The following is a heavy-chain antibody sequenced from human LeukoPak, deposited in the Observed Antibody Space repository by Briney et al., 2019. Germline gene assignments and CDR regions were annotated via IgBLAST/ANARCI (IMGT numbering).Heavy chain of an antibody. V-gene: IGHV5-51*01. D-gene: IGHD4-23*01. CDR2: IYPGDPDT. CDR1: GYSFTSYW. CDR3: ARHARTDYGGNSLDY. Sequence: GESLKISCKGSGYSFTSYWIGWVRQMPGKGLEWMGIIYPGDPDTRYSPSFQGQVTISADKSISTAYLQWSSLKASDTAMYYCARHARTDYGGNSLDYWGQGTLVTVSS. J-gene: IGHJ4*02.